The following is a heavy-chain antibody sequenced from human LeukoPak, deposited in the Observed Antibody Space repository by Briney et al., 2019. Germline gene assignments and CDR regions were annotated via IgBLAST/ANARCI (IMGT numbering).Heavy chain of an antibody. Sequence: SETLSLTCAVSGGSISSYFWSWVRQPPGKGLEWIGYINHRGTTKSNPSLKSRVTMSLDASKSQVSLILNSVTAADTAIYYCAKDRSGSYYTFDVWGQGTVVTVSS. J-gene: IGHJ3*01. D-gene: IGHD1-26*01. CDR2: INHRGTT. V-gene: IGHV4-59*01. CDR1: GGSISSYF. CDR3: AKDRSGSYYTFDV.